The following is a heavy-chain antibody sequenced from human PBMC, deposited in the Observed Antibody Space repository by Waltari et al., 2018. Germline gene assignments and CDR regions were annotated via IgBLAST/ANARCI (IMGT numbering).Heavy chain of an antibody. V-gene: IGHV4-39*01. CDR2: IYYSGST. J-gene: IGHJ6*02. D-gene: IGHD4-17*01. CDR3: ASISFDYGDYVFYYGMDV. CDR1: GGSISSSSYY. Sequence: QLQLQESGPGLVKPSETLSLTCTVSGGSISSSSYYWGWIRQPPGKGLELIGSIYYSGSTYYNPSLKSRVTISVDTSKNQFSLKLSSVTAADTAVYYCASISFDYGDYVFYYGMDVWGQGTTVTVSS.